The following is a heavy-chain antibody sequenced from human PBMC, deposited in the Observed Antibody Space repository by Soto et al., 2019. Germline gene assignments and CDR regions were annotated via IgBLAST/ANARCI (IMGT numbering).Heavy chain of an antibody. CDR3: ARGKGMEANYYYYGMDI. Sequence: GAAVTVSCTASVYIYSTYDIYWVRPAAGPILEWMGWLNGGTCQTRYSQRFQDRVTITRDTSASTAYMEVSSLRPEDTAVYYCARGKGMEANYYYYGMDIWGQGTTVTVSS. CDR2: LNGGTCQT. D-gene: IGHD1-1*01. CDR1: VYIYSTYD. J-gene: IGHJ6*02. V-gene: IGHV1-3*01.